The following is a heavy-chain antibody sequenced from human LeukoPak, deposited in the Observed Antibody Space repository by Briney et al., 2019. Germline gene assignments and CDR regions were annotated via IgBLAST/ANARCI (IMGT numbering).Heavy chain of an antibody. V-gene: IGHV1-18*04. D-gene: IGHD3-3*01. CDR2: ISAYNGNT. Sequence: ASVKVSCKASGYTFTGYYMHWVRQAPGQGLEWMGWISAYNGNTNYAQKLQGRVTMTTDASTSTAYMELRSLRSDDTAVYYCAREGPYYDFWSGYYNRGAFDIWGQGTMVTVSS. J-gene: IGHJ3*02. CDR1: GYTFTGYY. CDR3: AREGPYYDFWSGYYNRGAFDI.